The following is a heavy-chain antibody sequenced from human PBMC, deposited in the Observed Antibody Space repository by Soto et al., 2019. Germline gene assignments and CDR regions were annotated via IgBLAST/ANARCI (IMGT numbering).Heavy chain of an antibody. CDR1: GGSISSSSYY. D-gene: IGHD5-12*01. V-gene: IGHV4-39*01. J-gene: IGHJ4*02. Sequence: SETLSLTCTVSGGSISSSSYYWGWIRQPPGKGLEWIGSIYYSGSTYYNPSLKSRVTISVDTSKNQFSLKLSFVTAADTAVYYCARHRRVATIPYFDYWGQGTLVTVSS. CDR3: ARHRRVATIPYFDY. CDR2: IYYSGST.